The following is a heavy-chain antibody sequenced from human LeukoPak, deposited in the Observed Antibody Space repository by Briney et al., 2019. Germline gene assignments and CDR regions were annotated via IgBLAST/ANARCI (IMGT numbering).Heavy chain of an antibody. CDR3: AREPGLNYYDSSGYGWFDP. CDR2: IFPIFGTA. Sequence: ASVTVSCKASGGTFSSYAISWVRQAPGQGLEWMGGIFPIFGTANYAQTFQGRVTITTDESTSTAYMELSSLRSEDTAVYYCAREPGLNYYDSSGYGWFDPWGQGTLVTVSS. CDR1: GGTFSSYA. D-gene: IGHD3-22*01. J-gene: IGHJ5*02. V-gene: IGHV1-69*05.